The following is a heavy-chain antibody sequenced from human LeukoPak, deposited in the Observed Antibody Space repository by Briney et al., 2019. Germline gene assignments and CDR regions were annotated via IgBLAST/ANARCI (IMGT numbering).Heavy chain of an antibody. CDR2: ISTNGNT. CDR3: ARDKTLTMVRGVRWFDP. CDR1: GVSISSYY. Sequence: SETLSLTCTVSGVSISSYYWSWIRQPSGEGPEWIGRISTNGNTNYNPSLKSRVTMSVDTSKNQFSLKLTSVTAADTAVYYCARDKTLTMVRGVRWFDPWGQGTLVTVSS. D-gene: IGHD3-10*01. V-gene: IGHV4-4*07. J-gene: IGHJ5*02.